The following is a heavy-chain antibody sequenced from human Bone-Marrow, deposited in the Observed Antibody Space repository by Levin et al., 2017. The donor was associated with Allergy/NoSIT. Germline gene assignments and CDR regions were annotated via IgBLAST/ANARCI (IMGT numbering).Heavy chain of an antibody. CDR1: GVSVNTGLYY. V-gene: IGHV4-61*01. J-gene: IGHJ4*02. CDR2: IYYSGST. D-gene: IGHD1-1*01. Sequence: TASETLSLTCTVSGVSVNTGLYYWSWIRQPPGKALEWLGYIYYSGSTNYNSSLKSRVTISLDTPKNQFSLKLSSMTTADTAVYYCARERGWNVDYWGQGALVIVSS. CDR3: ARERGWNVDY.